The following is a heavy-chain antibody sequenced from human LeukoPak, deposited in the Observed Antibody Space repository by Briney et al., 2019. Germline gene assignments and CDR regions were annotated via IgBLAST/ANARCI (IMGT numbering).Heavy chain of an antibody. Sequence: SETLSLTCAVYGGSFSNYYWSWIRQPPGKGLEWIGEINHSGSNRYNPSLKSRVIISVDTSKNQFSLKLSSVTAADTAVYYCARDRGTGTDYWGQGTLVTVSS. CDR3: ARDRGTGTDY. CDR2: INHSGSN. V-gene: IGHV4-34*01. CDR1: GGSFSNYY. D-gene: IGHD1-1*01. J-gene: IGHJ4*02.